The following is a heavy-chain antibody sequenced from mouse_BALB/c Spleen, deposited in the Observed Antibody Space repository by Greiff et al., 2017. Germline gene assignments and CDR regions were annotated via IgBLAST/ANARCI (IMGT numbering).Heavy chain of an antibody. D-gene: IGHD2-1*01. J-gene: IGHJ2*01. Sequence: EVQGVESGGGLVKPGGSLKLSCAASGFAFSSYDMSWVRQTPEKRLEWVAYISSGGGSTYYPDTVKGRFTISRDNAKNTLYLQMSSLKSEDTAMYYCARLYGNFLFDYWGQGTTLTVSS. CDR1: GFAFSSYD. CDR3: ARLYGNFLFDY. CDR2: ISSGGGST. V-gene: IGHV5-12-1*01.